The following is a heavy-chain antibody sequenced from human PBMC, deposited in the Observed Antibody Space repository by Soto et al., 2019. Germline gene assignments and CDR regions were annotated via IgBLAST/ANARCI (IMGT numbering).Heavy chain of an antibody. J-gene: IGHJ6*02. CDR2: INNSGST. CDR3: VRDGGLMRNCLGFYYYGMDV. D-gene: IGHD3-16*01. Sequence: SETLSLTCTVSGGSSSSGDNYWSWIRQSPGKGLERIGYINNSGSTYYKPSLKSRVTISDETSKNQFSLRLSSVIAADTAVYYFVRDGGLMRNCLGFYYYGMDVWGQGTTVTVSS. CDR1: GGSSSSGDNY. V-gene: IGHV4-30-4*01.